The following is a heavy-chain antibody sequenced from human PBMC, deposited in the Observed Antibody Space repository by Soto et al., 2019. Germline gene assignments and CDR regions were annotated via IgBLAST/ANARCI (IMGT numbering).Heavy chain of an antibody. CDR3: ARSFNTTWTSWGP. CDR1: GDSMTSSSYY. CDR2: IYYSERTSYNSGST. V-gene: IGHV4-39*01. J-gene: IGHJ5*02. D-gene: IGHD7-27*01. Sequence: SETLSLTCTVSGDSMTSSSYYWGWIRQPPGKGLEWIGSIYYSERTSYNSGSTYYSPSLKSRVTISGDTSKSQFSLKLSSVTAADTAVYYCARSFNTTWTSWGPWGQGTLVTVSS.